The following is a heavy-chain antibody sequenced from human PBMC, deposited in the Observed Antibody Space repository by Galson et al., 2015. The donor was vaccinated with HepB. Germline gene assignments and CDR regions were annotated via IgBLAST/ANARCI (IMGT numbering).Heavy chain of an antibody. D-gene: IGHD6-19*01. V-gene: IGHV6-1*01. CDR1: GDSVSSNSAA. CDR3: ARHSSSGWQGWVTH. CDR2: TYYRSKWYN. J-gene: IGHJ4*02. Sequence: CAISGDSVSSNSAAWNWIRQSPSRGLEWLGRTYYRSKWYNDYAVSVKSRITINPDTSKNQFSLKLSSVTAADTAVYYCARHSSSGWQGWVTHWGQGTLVTVSS.